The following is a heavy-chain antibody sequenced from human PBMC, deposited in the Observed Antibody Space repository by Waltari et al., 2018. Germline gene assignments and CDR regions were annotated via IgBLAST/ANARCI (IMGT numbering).Heavy chain of an antibody. Sequence: QVQLVESGGGVVQPGGSLRLSCSASRFTLSNYVMHWVRQAPGKGVEWVAAISIDGNSKYYEDSVKGRFTISRDQSKDTVSLQMNSLKVDDTAVYFCARGEYSSGWCDVFDIWGQGTRVNVSS. CDR1: RFTLSNYV. CDR2: ISIDGNSK. D-gene: IGHD6-19*01. V-gene: IGHV3-30*01. CDR3: ARGEYSSGWCDVFDI. J-gene: IGHJ3*02.